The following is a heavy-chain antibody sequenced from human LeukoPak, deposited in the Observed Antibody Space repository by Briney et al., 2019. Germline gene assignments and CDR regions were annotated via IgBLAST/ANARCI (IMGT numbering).Heavy chain of an antibody. J-gene: IGHJ4*02. CDR1: GFSFSRYW. CDR3: ARAGQEWFGELGFDQ. D-gene: IGHD3-10*01. V-gene: IGHV3-7*01. Sequence: GGSLRLSCAASGFSFSRYWMSWVRQAPGKGLEWVANIKQDGSEKNYVESVKGRFAISRDNAKNSLYLQTNSLRAEDTAVYYCARAGQEWFGELGFDQWGQGTLVIVSS. CDR2: IKQDGSEK.